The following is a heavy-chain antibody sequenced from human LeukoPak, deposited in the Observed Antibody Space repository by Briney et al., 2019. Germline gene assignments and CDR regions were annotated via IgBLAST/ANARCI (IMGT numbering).Heavy chain of an antibody. J-gene: IGHJ6*03. CDR1: GGSFSGYY. V-gene: IGHV4-34*01. CDR2: INHRRST. D-gene: IGHD3-16*01. CDR3: ARDYGDYYYYMDV. Sequence: SETLSLTCAVYGGSFSGYYWSWIRQPPGKGLEWIGEINHRRSTNYNPSLKSRVTMSVDTSKNQFSLNLSSVTAADTAVYYCARDYGDYYYYMDVWGKGTTVTVSS.